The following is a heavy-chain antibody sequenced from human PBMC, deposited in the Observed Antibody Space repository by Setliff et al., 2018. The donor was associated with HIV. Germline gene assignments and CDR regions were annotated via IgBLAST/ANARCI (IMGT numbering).Heavy chain of an antibody. J-gene: IGHJ4*02. CDR3: ARDGPPFTVTMLDS. V-gene: IGHV1-3*04. CDR2: VDTARGQP. Sequence: ASVKVSCKASGYTFTDYAIHWLRQAPGQRPECMGWVDTARGQPTYSKNFQGRVTFSADRATNTVYLELSNLKSQDAAVYFCARDGPPFTVTMLDSWGQGTLVTVSS. CDR1: GYTFTDYA. D-gene: IGHD4-17*01.